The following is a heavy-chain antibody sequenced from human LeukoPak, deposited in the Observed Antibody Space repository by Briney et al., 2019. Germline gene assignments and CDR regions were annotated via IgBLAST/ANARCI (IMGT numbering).Heavy chain of an antibody. CDR2: IYYSGST. V-gene: IGHV4-59*01. J-gene: IGHJ5*02. Sequence: KTSETLSLTCTVSGGSISSYYWSWFWQPPGKGLEWIGYIYYSGSTNYNPSLKSRVTISVDTSKNQFSLKLSSVTAADTAVYYCARGLIAARNWFDPWGQETLVTVSS. CDR3: ARGLIAARNWFDP. CDR1: GGSISSYY. D-gene: IGHD6-6*01.